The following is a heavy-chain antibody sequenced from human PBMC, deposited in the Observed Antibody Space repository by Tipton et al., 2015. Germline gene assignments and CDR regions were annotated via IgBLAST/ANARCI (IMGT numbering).Heavy chain of an antibody. Sequence: TLSLTCSVSGDSISSGRYYWGWIRQPPGKGLEWIGYISFSDTTHYNPSLKSRITISLNTSKNQFSLKMSSVTAADTAVYFCARDLEHGMDVWGQGTTVTVS. J-gene: IGHJ6*02. CDR1: GDSISSGRYY. CDR2: ISFSDTT. V-gene: IGHV4-61*01. CDR3: ARDLEHGMDV.